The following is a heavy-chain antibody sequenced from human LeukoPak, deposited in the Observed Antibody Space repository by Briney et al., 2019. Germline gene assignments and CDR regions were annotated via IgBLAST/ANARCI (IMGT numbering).Heavy chain of an antibody. V-gene: IGHV1-18*01. D-gene: IGHD6-13*01. CDR2: ISAYNGNT. Sequence: ASVKVSCKASGYTFTSYGISWVRQAPGQGLEWMGWISAYNGNTNYAQKPQGRVTMTTDTSTSTAYMELRSLRSDDTAVYYCARWAEQYSSSWYLGYYYGMDVWGQGTTVTVSS. CDR3: ARWAEQYSSSWYLGYYYGMDV. J-gene: IGHJ6*02. CDR1: GYTFTSYG.